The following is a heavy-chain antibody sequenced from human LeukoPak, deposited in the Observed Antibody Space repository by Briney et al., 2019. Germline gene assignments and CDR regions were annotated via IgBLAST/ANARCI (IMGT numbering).Heavy chain of an antibody. CDR1: GGSLSGYY. CDR2: INHSGST. D-gene: IGHD2-2*01. CDR3: ARGDRYCSSTSCYQLARGYYYGMDV. J-gene: IGHJ6*02. V-gene: IGHV4-34*01. Sequence: SGTLSLTCAVYGGSLSGYYWSWIRQPPGKGLEWIGEINHSGSTNYNPSLKSRVTISVDTSKNQFSLKLSSVTAADTAVYYCARGDRYCSSTSCYQLARGYYYGMDVWGQGTTVTVSS.